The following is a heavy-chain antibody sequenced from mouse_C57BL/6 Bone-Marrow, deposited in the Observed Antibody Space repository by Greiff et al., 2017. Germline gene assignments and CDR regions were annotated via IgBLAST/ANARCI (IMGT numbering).Heavy chain of an antibody. CDR3: ARERDYYDYEGYCDV. J-gene: IGHJ1*03. CDR1: GYTFTDYY. V-gene: IGHV1-26*01. CDR2: LNPNNGGT. D-gene: IGHD2-4*01. Sequence: EVQLQQSGPGLVKPGASVKISCTASGYTFTDYYMNWVKQSHGKSLEWVGDLNPNNGGTSYTQQFKGQAPLTVDKSSSTAYMELRSLTSEDSAVYYCARERDYYDYEGYCDVRGTGATVTVS.